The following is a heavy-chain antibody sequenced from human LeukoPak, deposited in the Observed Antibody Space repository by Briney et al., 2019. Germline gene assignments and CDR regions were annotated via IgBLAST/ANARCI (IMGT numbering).Heavy chain of an antibody. V-gene: IGHV4-34*01. Sequence: SETLSLTCAVYGGSFSGYYWSWIRQPPGKGLEWIGEINHSGSTNYNPSLKSRVTISVDTSKNQFSLKLSSVTAADTAVYYRARLYSSSFKAFDYWGQGTLVTVSS. CDR2: INHSGST. CDR1: GGSFSGYY. D-gene: IGHD6-13*01. CDR3: ARLYSSSFKAFDY. J-gene: IGHJ4*02.